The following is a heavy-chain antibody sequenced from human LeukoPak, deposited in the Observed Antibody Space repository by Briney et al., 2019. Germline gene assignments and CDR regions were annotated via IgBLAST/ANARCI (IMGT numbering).Heavy chain of an antibody. Sequence: SETLSLTCVVSDYSITSGDYWDWIRPPPGKGLEWIGSIYNSVSTSYNPSLKSRVTMSLDPSKNQFSLNLRSVTAADTAVYYCARNMSTEGWFDSWGRGTLVTVSS. CDR2: IYNSVST. V-gene: IGHV4-38-2*01. CDR3: ARNMSTEGWFDS. CDR1: DYSITSGDY. D-gene: IGHD5/OR15-5a*01. J-gene: IGHJ5*01.